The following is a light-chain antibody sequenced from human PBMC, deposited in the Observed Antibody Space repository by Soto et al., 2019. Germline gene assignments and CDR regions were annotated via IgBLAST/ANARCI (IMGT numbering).Light chain of an antibody. CDR1: QSISSW. Sequence: DIQMTQSPSTLSASVGDRVTITCRASQSISSWLAWYQQKPGKAPKLLIYDASSLESGVPSRFSGSESGTEFTLTISRLQPDDFATYYCQQYNRYSGTFGQGTQVEIK. CDR3: QQYNRYSGT. J-gene: IGKJ1*01. CDR2: DAS. V-gene: IGKV1-5*01.